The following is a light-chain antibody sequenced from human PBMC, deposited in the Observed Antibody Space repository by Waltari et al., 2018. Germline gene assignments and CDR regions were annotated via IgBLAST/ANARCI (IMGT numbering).Light chain of an antibody. CDR1: SSNIRAPYD. CDR2: GNN. V-gene: IGLV1-40*01. CDR3: QSYDSSLSGVV. Sequence: QSVLTQPPSVSGAPGQRVTIPCTASSSNIRAPYDVHWDQHLPGTAPRPLIYGNNHRPSGVPDRFSGSKSGTSASLAITGLQAEDEADYYCQSYDSSLSGVVFGGGTKLTVL. J-gene: IGLJ2*01.